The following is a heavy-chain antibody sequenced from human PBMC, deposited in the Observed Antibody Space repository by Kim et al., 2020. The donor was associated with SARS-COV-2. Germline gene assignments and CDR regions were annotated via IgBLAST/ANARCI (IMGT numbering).Heavy chain of an antibody. J-gene: IGHJ4*02. D-gene: IGHD2-21*02. V-gene: IGHV3-23*01. Sequence: SVKGRFTISRDNSKTTLYLQMNSLRAEDTAVYYCAKVSHIVVVTAISFDYWGQGTLVTVSS. CDR3: AKVSHIVVVTAISFDY.